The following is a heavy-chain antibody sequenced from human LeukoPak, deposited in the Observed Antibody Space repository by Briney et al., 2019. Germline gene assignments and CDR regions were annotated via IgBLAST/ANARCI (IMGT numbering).Heavy chain of an antibody. CDR3: ARYAPIVAGTQPEYFQH. Sequence: SETLSLTCTVSGGSISSYYWSWIRQPAGKGLEWIGRIYTSGSTHYNPSLKSRVTMSVDTSKSQFSLKLSSVTATDAAVYYCARYAPIVAGTQPEYFQHWGQGTLVTVSS. D-gene: IGHD6-19*01. J-gene: IGHJ1*01. V-gene: IGHV4-4*07. CDR2: IYTSGST. CDR1: GGSISSYY.